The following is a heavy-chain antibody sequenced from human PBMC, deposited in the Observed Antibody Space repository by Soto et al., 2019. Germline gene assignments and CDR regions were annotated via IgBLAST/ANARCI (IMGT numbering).Heavy chain of an antibody. D-gene: IGHD2-8*01. V-gene: IGHV1-2*04. J-gene: IGHJ3*02. CDR2: INPNSGDT. CDR3: ARAPKNGAFDI. Sequence: GASVKVSCKASGYTFTGYYMHWVRQAPGQGLEWMGWINPNSGDTNYAQKFQGWVTMTRDTSISTAYMELSRLRSDDTAVYYCARAPKNGAFDIWGQGTMVTVSS. CDR1: GYTFTGYY.